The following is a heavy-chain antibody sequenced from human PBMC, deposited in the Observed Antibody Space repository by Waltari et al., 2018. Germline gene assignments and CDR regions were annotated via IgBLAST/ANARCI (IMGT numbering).Heavy chain of an antibody. D-gene: IGHD3-16*01. Sequence: QVQLVESGGGVVQPGGSLRLSCAASGFTFSSYAMHWVRQAPGKGLEWVAFIRYDGSNKYYADSVKGRFTISRDNSKNTLYLQMNSLRAEDTAVYYCARKRGGIDYWGQGTLVTVSS. CDR3: ARKRGGIDY. J-gene: IGHJ4*02. CDR2: IRYDGSNK. CDR1: GFTFSSYA. V-gene: IGHV3-30*02.